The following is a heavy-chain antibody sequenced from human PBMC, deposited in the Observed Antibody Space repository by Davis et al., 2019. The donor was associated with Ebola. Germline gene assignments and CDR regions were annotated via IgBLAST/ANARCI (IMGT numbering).Heavy chain of an antibody. Sequence: ASVKVSCKASGYTFTGYYIHWVRQAPGQGLEWMGRINPNSGGTNYAQKFQGRVTMTRDTSISTVYMELSSLRYDDTADYYCARGHNYAHEYWGQGTLVTVSS. CDR3: ARGHNYAHEY. V-gene: IGHV1-2*06. CDR1: GYTFTGYY. D-gene: IGHD4-11*01. CDR2: INPNSGGT. J-gene: IGHJ4*02.